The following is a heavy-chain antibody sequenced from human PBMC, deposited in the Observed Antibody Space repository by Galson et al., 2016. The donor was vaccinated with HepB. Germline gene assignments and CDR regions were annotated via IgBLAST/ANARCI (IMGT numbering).Heavy chain of an antibody. V-gene: IGHV4-34*01. CDR1: GGSLSGYY. D-gene: IGHD3/OR15-3a*01. CDR3: ARGVELDTIDAFDI. J-gene: IGHJ3*02. Sequence: ETLSLTCAVYGGSLSGYYWTWIRQPPGKGLEWIGEINHSGTTNYNPSLNSRVTISLGTSNNQFSLRLTSVTAADTAVYYCARGVELDTIDAFDIWGQGTMVTASS. CDR2: INHSGTT.